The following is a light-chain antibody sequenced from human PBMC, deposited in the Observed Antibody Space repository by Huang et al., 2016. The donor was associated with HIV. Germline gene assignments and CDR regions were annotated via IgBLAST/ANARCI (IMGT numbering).Light chain of an antibody. CDR3: QHYDNLRT. CDR1: QGVSNY. J-gene: IGKJ1*01. CDR2: DAS. V-gene: IGKV1-33*01. Sequence: DIQITQSPYSLSASVGDRVTITCQASQGVSNYLNWYQQKPGKAPKRLIYDASNLETGVSSRFSGSGSGTEFTFTISSLQSEDIATYYCQHYDNLRTFGQGTKVEIK.